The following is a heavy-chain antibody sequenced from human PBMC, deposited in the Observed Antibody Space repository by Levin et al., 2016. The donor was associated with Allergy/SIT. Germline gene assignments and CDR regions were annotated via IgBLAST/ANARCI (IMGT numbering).Heavy chain of an antibody. J-gene: IGHJ6*02. V-gene: IGHV4-4*02. Sequence: WIRQPPRKGLEWIGEIYHSGSTNYNPSLKSRVTISVDKSKNQFSLKLSSVTAADTAVYYCARLGYLAHGSGWGQGTTVTVSS. D-gene: IGHD2-15*01. CDR3: ARLGYLAHGSG. CDR2: IYHSGST.